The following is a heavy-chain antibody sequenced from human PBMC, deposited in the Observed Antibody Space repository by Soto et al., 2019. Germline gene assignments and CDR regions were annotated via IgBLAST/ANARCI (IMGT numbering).Heavy chain of an antibody. CDR3: ARTRNGGVADSFDS. D-gene: IGHD3-3*01. Sequence: QVQLVESGGGEVQPGGSLRLSCAASGFTFSRHAIHWVRLTPGRGLEWVLAISRDGSYIYYTDSVKGRFTVSRDNSKNTVCVQMNRLIPDDTALYFCARTRNGGVADSFDSWGQGTRVTVS. V-gene: IGHV3-30*04. CDR2: ISRDGSYI. CDR1: GFTFSRHA. J-gene: IGHJ5*01.